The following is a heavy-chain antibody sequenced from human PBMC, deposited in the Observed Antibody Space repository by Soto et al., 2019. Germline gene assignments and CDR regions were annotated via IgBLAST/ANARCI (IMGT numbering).Heavy chain of an antibody. V-gene: IGHV3-23*01. CDR2: ISGSGGST. CDR3: AKDYQYYDFWSGYSDHTLSWFDP. Sequence: AGGSLRLSCAASGFTFSSYAMSWVRQAPGKGLEWVSAISGSGGSTYYADSVKGRFTISRDNSKNTLYLQMNSLRAEDTAVYYCAKDYQYYDFWSGYSDHTLSWFDPWGQGTLVTVSS. J-gene: IGHJ5*02. D-gene: IGHD3-3*01. CDR1: GFTFSSYA.